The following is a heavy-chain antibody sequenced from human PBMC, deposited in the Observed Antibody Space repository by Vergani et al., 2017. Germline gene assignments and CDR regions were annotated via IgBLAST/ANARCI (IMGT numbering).Heavy chain of an antibody. CDR2: INHSGGT. CDR3: ARQGLPVPAAVAGGVNLLDP. Sequence: QVQLQQWGAGLLKPSETLSLTCAVYGGSFSGYYWSWIRQPPGKGLEWIGEINHSGGTNYNPSLKSRVTISVDTAKNQFSLKLGSVTAADTAVYYCARQGLPVPAAVAGGVNLLDPWGEGALVTVSS. V-gene: IGHV4-34*01. J-gene: IGHJ5*02. D-gene: IGHD2-2*01. CDR1: GGSFSGYY.